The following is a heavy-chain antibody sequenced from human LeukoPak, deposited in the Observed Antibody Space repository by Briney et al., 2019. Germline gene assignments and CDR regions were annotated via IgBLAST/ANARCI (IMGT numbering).Heavy chain of an antibody. V-gene: IGHV1-69*01. CDR3: ARDSGWNDAAFDI. CDR1: GGTFSSYA. CDR2: IIPIFGTA. J-gene: IGHJ3*02. D-gene: IGHD1-1*01. Sequence: GASVKVSCKASGGTFSSYAISWVRQAPGQGLEWMGGIIPIFGTANYAQKFQGRVTITADESTSTAYMELSSLRSEDTAVYYCARDSGWNDAAFDIWGQGTMVTVSS.